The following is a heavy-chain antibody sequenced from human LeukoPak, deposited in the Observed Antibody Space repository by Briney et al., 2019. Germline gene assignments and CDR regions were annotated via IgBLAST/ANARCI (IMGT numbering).Heavy chain of an antibody. V-gene: IGHV3-33*01. J-gene: IGHJ4*02. Sequence: GGSLGLSCAASGFTFSSYGMHWVRQAPGKGLEWVAVIWYDGSNKYYADSVKGRFTISRDNSKNTLYLQMNSLRAEDTAVYYCARGTRNYYGSGSYYNLDYWGQGTLVTVSS. CDR1: GFTFSSYG. D-gene: IGHD3-10*01. CDR2: IWYDGSNK. CDR3: ARGTRNYYGSGSYYNLDY.